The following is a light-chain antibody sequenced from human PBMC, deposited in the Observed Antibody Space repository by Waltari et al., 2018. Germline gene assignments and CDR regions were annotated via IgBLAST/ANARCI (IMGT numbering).Light chain of an antibody. J-gene: IGLJ1*01. CDR1: SSNVGSAS. CDR2: SNN. Sequence: QPVLTQPPSASGTPGQRVTISCSGTSSNVGSASVTWYQFLPGTAPRLVIFSNNQRNSGFPDRFSASKSGTSASLAISGLQSDDEAHYYCAAWDDSLFGPVFGTGTKVTVL. V-gene: IGLV1-44*01. CDR3: AAWDDSLFGPV.